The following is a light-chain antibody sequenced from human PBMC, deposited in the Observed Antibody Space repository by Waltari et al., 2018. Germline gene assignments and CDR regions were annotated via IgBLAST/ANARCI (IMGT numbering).Light chain of an antibody. J-gene: IGLJ2*01. CDR2: EVS. V-gene: IGLV2-14*01. CDR1: NTDVGSYNY. CDR3: NSYTSSSSLDGSVV. Sequence: QSALTQPASVSGSPGQSNTISCTGTNTDVGSYNYVSWFQQHPGKAPKLILYEVSNRPSGVSNRFSGSKSCNTASLTISGLQAEDEADYYCNSYTSSSSLDGSVVFGGGTKVTVL.